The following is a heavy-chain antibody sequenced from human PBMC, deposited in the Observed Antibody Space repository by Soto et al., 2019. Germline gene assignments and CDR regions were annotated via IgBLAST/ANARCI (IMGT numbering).Heavy chain of an antibody. J-gene: IGHJ4*02. Sequence: ASVKVACKASGYTFTGYGISWVRQAPGQGLEWMGWISAYNGNTNYAQKLQGRVTMTTDTSTSTAYMELRSLRSDDTAVYYCERGGGIAVTEPLGYWAQGTLVTVSS. CDR3: ERGGGIAVTEPLGY. V-gene: IGHV1-18*01. CDR2: ISAYNGNT. CDR1: GYTFTGYG. D-gene: IGHD6-19*01.